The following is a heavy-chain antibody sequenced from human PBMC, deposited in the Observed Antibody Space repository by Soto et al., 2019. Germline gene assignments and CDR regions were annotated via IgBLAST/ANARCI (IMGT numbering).Heavy chain of an antibody. CDR3: AKAKNDHNWANRPPFDY. CDR1: VFTFRIYA. Sequence: PGGPLRFSCEAFVFTFRIYAMTWIRQATGKWLEWVSLFIANDIGTYSAESVKPRFTISTDQSRNTVYLQMDSLRADDTAIYYCAKAKNDHNWANRPPFDYWGQGXLVTSPQ. V-gene: IGHV3-23*01. J-gene: IGHJ4*02. D-gene: IGHD1-20*01. CDR2: FIANDIGT.